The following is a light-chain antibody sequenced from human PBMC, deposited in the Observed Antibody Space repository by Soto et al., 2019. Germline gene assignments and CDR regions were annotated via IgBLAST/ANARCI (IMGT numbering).Light chain of an antibody. J-gene: IGKJ5*01. V-gene: IGKV3-11*01. CDR1: QSVSSY. Sequence: EIVLTQSPATLSLSQGERATLSCRASQSVSSYLAWYQPKYGQSPRLLIYGALYRAPGIPDRFSGSGSGTDFTLEISRVETDDVGIDYCMQSTQLPPTFCQGTRLEIK. CDR2: GAL. CDR3: MQSTQLPPT.